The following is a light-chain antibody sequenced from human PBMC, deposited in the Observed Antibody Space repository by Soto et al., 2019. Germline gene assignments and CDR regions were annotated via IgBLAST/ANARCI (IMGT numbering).Light chain of an antibody. V-gene: IGKV3-20*01. J-gene: IGKJ1*01. Sequence: EIVLTQSPGTLSLSPGQRCPLSCRARQSVSSRNLACYQQKPGQGPRLLIYGASNRATGIPDSFSGSASGTDFPLTISRLAPEDSAVYYCQQYAGPPTFGHGTQVDIK. CDR3: QQYAGPPT. CDR1: QSVSSRN. CDR2: GAS.